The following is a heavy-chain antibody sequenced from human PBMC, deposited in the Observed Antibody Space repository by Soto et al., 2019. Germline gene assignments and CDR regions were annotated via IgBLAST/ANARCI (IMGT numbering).Heavy chain of an antibody. V-gene: IGHV3-74*01. CDR1: GFTFSNYW. CDR2: INSDGSST. CDR3: ARDGLNWQSGFDY. D-gene: IGHD2-8*02. Sequence: HPGGSLRLSCAASGFTFSNYWMHWVRQAPGKGLVWVSHINSDGSSTNYADSVKGRFTISRDNAKNTLYLQMNSLRAEDTAVYYCARDGLNWQSGFDYWGQGTLVTVSS. J-gene: IGHJ4*02.